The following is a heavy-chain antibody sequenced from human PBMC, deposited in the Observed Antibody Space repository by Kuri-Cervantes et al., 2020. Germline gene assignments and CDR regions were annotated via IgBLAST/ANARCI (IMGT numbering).Heavy chain of an antibody. J-gene: IGHJ6*03. CDR3: ATALRGYCSGGSCYTLGVYYMDV. CDR1: GGTFSSYA. D-gene: IGHD2-15*01. Sequence: SVKVSCKASGGTFSSYAISWVRQAPGQGLEWMGGIIPIFGTANYAQKLQGRVTITADESTSTAYMELSSLGSEDTAVYYCATALRGYCSGGSCYTLGVYYMDVWGKGTTVTVSS. CDR2: IIPIFGTA. V-gene: IGHV1-69*13.